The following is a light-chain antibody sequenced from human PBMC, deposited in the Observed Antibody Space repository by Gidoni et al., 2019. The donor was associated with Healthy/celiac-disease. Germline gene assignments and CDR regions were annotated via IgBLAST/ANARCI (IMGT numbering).Light chain of an antibody. J-gene: IGLJ2*01. CDR2: EVS. CDR3: SSYAGSNNLV. CDR1: SSDVGGYKY. V-gene: IGLV2-8*01. Sequence: QSALTQPPSASGSPGQSGPISCPGTSSDVGGYKYVSWYQKHPGKAPKLRTYEVSKRPAGVPDRFSGSKSGITASLTVSGLQAEDEADYYCSSYAGSNNLVFGGGTKRTVL.